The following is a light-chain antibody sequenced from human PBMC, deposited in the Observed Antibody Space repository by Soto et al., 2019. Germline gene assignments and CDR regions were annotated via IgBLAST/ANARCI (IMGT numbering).Light chain of an antibody. J-gene: IGKJ2*01. CDR2: GAS. CDR3: QQYYNWPPYT. CDR1: ETVRTN. V-gene: IGKV3-15*01. Sequence: IVMTQSPATLSVSPGERVTLSCRASETVRTNLAWFQQNPGQTPRLLIFGASTRATGVPTRFTGSGSETEFTLTIDSLQSEDLAVYYCQQYYNWPPYTFGQGTEVDIK.